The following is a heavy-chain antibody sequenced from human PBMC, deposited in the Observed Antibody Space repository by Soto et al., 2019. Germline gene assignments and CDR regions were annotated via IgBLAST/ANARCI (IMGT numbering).Heavy chain of an antibody. CDR2: ISAYNGNT. J-gene: IGHJ6*02. Sequence: ASVKVSCKASGYTFTSYGISWVRQAPGQELEWMGWISAYNGNTNYAQKLQGRVTMTTDTSTSTAYMELRSLRSDDTAVYYCAREWEQLVGNYYHYGMDVWGQGTTVIVSS. CDR3: AREWEQLVGNYYHYGMDV. CDR1: GYTFTSYG. D-gene: IGHD6-6*01. V-gene: IGHV1-18*01.